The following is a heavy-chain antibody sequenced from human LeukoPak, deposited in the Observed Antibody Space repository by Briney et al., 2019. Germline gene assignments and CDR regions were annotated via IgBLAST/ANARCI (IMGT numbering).Heavy chain of an antibody. CDR2: IYYSGST. D-gene: IGHD2-21*02. CDR3: ARGGVDIVVVTAITGWYDAFDI. CDR1: GGSISSGGYY. V-gene: IGHV4-31*03. J-gene: IGHJ3*02. Sequence: SETLSLTCTVSGGSISSGGYYWSWIRQHPGKGLEWIGYIYYSGSTYYNPSLKSRVTISVDTSKNQFSLKLSSVTAADTAVYYCARGGVDIVVVTAITGWYDAFDIWGQGTMVTVSS.